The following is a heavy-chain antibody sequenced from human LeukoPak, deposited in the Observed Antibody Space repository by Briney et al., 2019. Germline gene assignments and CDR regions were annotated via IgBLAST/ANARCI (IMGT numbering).Heavy chain of an antibody. CDR2: TYCRSRWGN. CDR3: VRDSDDYYWALDF. Sequence: SQTLSLTCAISGDSVSNNIATWNWVRQSPSRGLGWLGRTYCRSRWGNDYAISVKGRITINPDTSRNQFSLQLNSVTPEDTAVYYCVRDSDDYYWALDFWGQGTPVTVSS. V-gene: IGHV6-1*01. J-gene: IGHJ4*02. CDR1: GDSVSNNIAT. D-gene: IGHD3-10*01.